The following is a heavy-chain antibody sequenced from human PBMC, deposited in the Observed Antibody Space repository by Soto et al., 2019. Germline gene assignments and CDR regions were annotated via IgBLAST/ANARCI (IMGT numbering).Heavy chain of an antibody. Sequence: SETLSLTCAVSGGSVSSSSSYWGWIRQPPGKGLEWIGNIYYSGSTYYNPSLKSRVTISVDASKNQFSLKLSSVTAADTAVYYCARLGGITGYSSAWYKFEHWGQGTLVTVSS. V-gene: IGHV4-39*01. J-gene: IGHJ4*02. CDR3: ARLGGITGYSSAWYKFEH. CDR2: IYYSGST. CDR1: GGSVSSSSSY. D-gene: IGHD6-19*01.